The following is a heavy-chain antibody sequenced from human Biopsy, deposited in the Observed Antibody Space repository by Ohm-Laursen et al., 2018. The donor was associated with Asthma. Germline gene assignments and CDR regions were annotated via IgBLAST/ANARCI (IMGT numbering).Heavy chain of an antibody. V-gene: IGHV3-7*03. CDR2: IKHDGSEK. CDR3: ARGGSSNWSHYYFDY. Sequence: LRLSCTASGFTFGDYWMSWVRQVPGKGLEWVANIKHDGSEKNHVDSLKGRFTISRDYSKNTLYLQMHSLRAEDTAVYYCARGGSSNWSHYYFDYWGQGTLVTVSS. J-gene: IGHJ4*02. CDR1: GFTFGDYW. D-gene: IGHD2-2*01.